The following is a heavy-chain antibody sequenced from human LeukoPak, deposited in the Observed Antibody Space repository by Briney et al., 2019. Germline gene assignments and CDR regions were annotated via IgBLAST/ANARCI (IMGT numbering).Heavy chain of an antibody. CDR3: ARGAARDSSGWYDY. J-gene: IGHJ4*02. Sequence: ASVKVSCKASGYTFIDYYIHWVRQAPGQGLEFLGWISPDSGGTNYPQKFQGRVTLTRDTSISTAYMELSRLTSDDAAVYYCARGAARDSSGWYDYWGQGTLVTVSS. CDR1: GYTFIDYY. CDR2: ISPDSGGT. V-gene: IGHV1-2*02. D-gene: IGHD6-19*01.